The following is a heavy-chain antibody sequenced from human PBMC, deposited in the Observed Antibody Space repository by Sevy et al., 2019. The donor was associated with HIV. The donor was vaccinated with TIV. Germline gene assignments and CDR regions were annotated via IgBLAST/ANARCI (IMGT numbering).Heavy chain of an antibody. CDR2: IKQDGSEK. CDR3: ARDPSVDFFDY. V-gene: IGHV3-7*03. J-gene: IGHJ4*02. CDR1: GFTFSSYR. Sequence: GGSLRLSCAASGFTFSSYRMSWVRQAPGKGLEWVANIKQDGSEKYYVDSVKGRFTISRDNAKNSLYLQMNSLRAEDTAVYYCARDPSVDFFDYWGQGTLVTVSS.